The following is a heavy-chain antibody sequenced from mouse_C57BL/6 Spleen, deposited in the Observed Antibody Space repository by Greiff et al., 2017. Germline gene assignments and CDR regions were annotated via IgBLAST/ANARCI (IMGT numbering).Heavy chain of an antibody. J-gene: IGHJ4*01. CDR2: IRNKANGYTT. D-gene: IGHD1-2*01. CDR3: ARCHHYYEDYYAMDY. CDR1: GFTFTDYY. V-gene: IGHV7-3*01. Sequence: EVKLMESGGGLVQPGGSLSLSCAASGFTFTDYYMSWVRQPPGKALEWLGVIRNKANGYTTEYSASVKGRFTISRDNSQSILYLQRYDLRAEDRATYYCARCHHYYEDYYAMDYWGQGTSVTVSS.